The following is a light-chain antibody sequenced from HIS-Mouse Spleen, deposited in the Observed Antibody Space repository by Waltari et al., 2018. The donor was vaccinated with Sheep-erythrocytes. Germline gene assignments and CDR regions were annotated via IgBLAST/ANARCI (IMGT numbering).Light chain of an antibody. Sequence: QSALTQPRSVSGSPGQSVTIPCPGTSSDAGGYNYVSWYQQHPGKAPKLMIYDVSKRPSGVPDRFSGSKSGNTASLTISGLQAEDEADYYCCSYAGSYNHVFATGTKVTVL. CDR2: DVS. CDR1: SSDAGGYNY. CDR3: CSYAGSYNHV. V-gene: IGLV2-11*01. J-gene: IGLJ1*01.